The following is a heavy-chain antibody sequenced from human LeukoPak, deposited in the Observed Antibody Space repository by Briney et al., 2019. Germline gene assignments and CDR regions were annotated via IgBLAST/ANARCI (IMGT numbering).Heavy chain of an antibody. J-gene: IGHJ3*02. CDR2: IYYSGST. V-gene: IGHV4-59*08. CDR1: GGSISSYY. CDR3: ARHAASMGSGWDDPWAFDI. D-gene: IGHD6-19*01. Sequence: PSETLSLTCTVSGGSISSYYWSWIRQPPGKGLEWIGYIYYSGSTNYNPSLKSRVTISVDTSKNQFSLKLSSVTAADTAVYYCARHAASMGSGWDDPWAFDIWGQGTMVTVSS.